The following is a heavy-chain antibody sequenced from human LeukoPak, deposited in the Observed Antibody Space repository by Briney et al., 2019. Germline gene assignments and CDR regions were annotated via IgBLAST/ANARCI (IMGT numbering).Heavy chain of an antibody. J-gene: IGHJ4*02. V-gene: IGHV1-69*13. Sequence: SVKVSCKVSGYTLTELSMHWVRQAPGKGLEWMGGIIPIFGTANYAQKFQGRVTITADESTSTAYMELSSLRSEDTAVYYCARDRNGDYAYWGQGTLVPVPS. CDR2: IIPIFGTA. CDR3: ARDRNGDYAY. D-gene: IGHD4-17*01. CDR1: GYTLTELS.